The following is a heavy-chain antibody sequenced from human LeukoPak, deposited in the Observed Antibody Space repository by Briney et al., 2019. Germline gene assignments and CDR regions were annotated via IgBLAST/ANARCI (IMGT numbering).Heavy chain of an antibody. CDR2: IIPIFGTA. V-gene: IGHV1-69*05. CDR1: GGTFSSYA. D-gene: IGHD2-2*01. J-gene: IGHJ5*02. CDR3: ARACSSTSCYGSWFDP. Sequence: SVKVSCKASGGTFSSYAISWVRQAPGQGLEWMGGIIPIFGTANYAQKFQGRVTITTDESTSTDYMELSSMRSEDTAVYYCARACSSTSCYGSWFDPWGRGTLVTVSS.